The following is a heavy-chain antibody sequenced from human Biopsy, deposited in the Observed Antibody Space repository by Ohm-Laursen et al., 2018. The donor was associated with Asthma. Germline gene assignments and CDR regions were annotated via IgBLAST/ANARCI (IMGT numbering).Heavy chain of an antibody. Sequence: SLRLSCSAPGFTVGAYLMSWVRQVPGKGLEWVANIKHDGSEKNHVDSLKGRFTISRDNAKNSLCLQMNSLRAEDTAVYYCARTFHFWSPYHAEHYQLWGQGTLVTVSS. CDR3: ARTFHFWSPYHAEHYQL. D-gene: IGHD3-3*02. CDR1: GFTVGAYL. J-gene: IGHJ1*01. V-gene: IGHV3-7*01. CDR2: IKHDGSEK.